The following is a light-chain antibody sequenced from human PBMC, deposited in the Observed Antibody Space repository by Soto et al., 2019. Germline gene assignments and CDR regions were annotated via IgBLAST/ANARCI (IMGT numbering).Light chain of an antibody. J-gene: IGKJ1*01. CDR3: QQYGSSPRT. CDR1: QSVRSN. V-gene: IGKV3-20*01. CDR2: GAS. Sequence: ERVMAQSPATLSASPGERATLCCRASQSVRSNLAWYQQKPGQAPRLLIYGASTRATGIPDRFSGSGSGTDFTLTISRLEPEDFAVYYCQQYGSSPRTFGQGTKVDIK.